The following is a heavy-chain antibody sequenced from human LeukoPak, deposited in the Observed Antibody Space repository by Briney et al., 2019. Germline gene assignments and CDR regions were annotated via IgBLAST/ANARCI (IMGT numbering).Heavy chain of an antibody. CDR1: GLTVSSYS. CDR3: ARARASGRSGFDY. V-gene: IGHV3-48*02. CDR2: ISSSSSTI. J-gene: IGHJ4*02. D-gene: IGHD2-15*01. Sequence: PRGSLRLSCVASGLTVSSYSMNWVRQAPGKGLEWVSYISSSSSTIYYADSVKGRFTISRDNAKNSLDLQMNSLRDEDTAVYYCARARASGRSGFDYWGQGTLVTVSS.